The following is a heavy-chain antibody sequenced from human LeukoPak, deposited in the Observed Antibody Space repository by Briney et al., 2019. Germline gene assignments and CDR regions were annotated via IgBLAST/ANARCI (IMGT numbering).Heavy chain of an antibody. D-gene: IGHD2-2*02. Sequence: GGSLRLSCAASGFTFSSYWMHGVRQAPGKGLVWVSRINSDGSSTSYADSVKGRFTISRDNAKNTLYLQMNSLRAEDTAVYYCARGDIVVVPAAIVDYWGQGTLVTVSS. J-gene: IGHJ4*02. CDR3: ARGDIVVVPAAIVDY. V-gene: IGHV3-74*01. CDR2: INSDGSST. CDR1: GFTFSSYW.